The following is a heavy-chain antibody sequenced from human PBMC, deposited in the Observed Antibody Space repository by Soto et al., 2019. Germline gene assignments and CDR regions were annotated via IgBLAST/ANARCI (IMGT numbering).Heavy chain of an antibody. CDR1: GGTFSSYT. CDR3: AREVMELSYHYYMDV. Sequence: SVKVSCKACGGTFSSYTISWVRQAPGQGLEWMGRIIPILGIANYAQKFQGRVTITADKSTSTAYMELSSLRSEDTAVYYCAREVMELSYHYYMDVWGKGTTVTVSS. D-gene: IGHD1-7*01. J-gene: IGHJ6*03. CDR2: IIPILGIA. V-gene: IGHV1-69*04.